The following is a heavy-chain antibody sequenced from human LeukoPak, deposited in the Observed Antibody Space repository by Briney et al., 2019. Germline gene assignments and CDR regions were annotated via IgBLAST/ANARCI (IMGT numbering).Heavy chain of an antibody. CDR3: ARPITVSGATDGFDI. J-gene: IGHJ3*02. V-gene: IGHV3-7*01. CDR1: GFTFTVYW. D-gene: IGHD3-3*01. Sequence: GGSLRLSCKASGFTFTVYWMTWVRQAPGKGLEWVANIKQDGNEKYYVDSVKGRFTISRDNAKNSLYLQMDSLRVEDTAVYYCARPITVSGATDGFDIWGQGTMVTVSS. CDR2: IKQDGNEK.